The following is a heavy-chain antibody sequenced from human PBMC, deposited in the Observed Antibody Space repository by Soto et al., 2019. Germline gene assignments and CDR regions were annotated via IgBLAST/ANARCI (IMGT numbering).Heavy chain of an antibody. J-gene: IGHJ6*02. Sequence: KPSETLSLTCAVYGESFSDYYWSWIRQPPGKGLEWIGEINHSGSTNYNPSLKSRVTISVDASKSQFSLRLNSVTAADTAVYYCARGKGRRQLAPYYYYGMDVWGQGTTVTVSS. V-gene: IGHV4-34*01. CDR3: ARGKGRRQLAPYYYYGMDV. CDR2: INHSGST. D-gene: IGHD6-6*01. CDR1: GESFSDYY.